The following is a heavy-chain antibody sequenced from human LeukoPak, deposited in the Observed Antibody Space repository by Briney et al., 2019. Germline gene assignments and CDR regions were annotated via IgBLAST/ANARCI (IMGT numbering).Heavy chain of an antibody. Sequence: SETLSLTCTVSDDFIRGESWTWIRQPPGKGLEYIGYISYSGTTDYKPSLESRVTISVDTSKNQFSLKLSSVTAADTAVYYCARDSSSWYPNWFDPWGQGTLVTVSS. D-gene: IGHD6-13*01. CDR2: ISYSGTT. J-gene: IGHJ5*02. V-gene: IGHV4-59*01. CDR3: ARDSSSWYPNWFDP. CDR1: DDFIRGES.